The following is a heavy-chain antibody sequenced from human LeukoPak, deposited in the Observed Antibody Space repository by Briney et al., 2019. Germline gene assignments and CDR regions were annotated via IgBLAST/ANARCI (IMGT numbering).Heavy chain of an antibody. V-gene: IGHV4-30-2*01. J-gene: IGHJ5*02. CDR3: ARIFYDLWFGRRSIRFDP. D-gene: IGHD3-10*01. CDR2: IYHSGST. Sequence: SETLSLTCTVSGGSISSGGYYWSCIRQPPGKGLECIGYIYHSGSTYYNPSLKSRVTISVDRSKHQFSLKLSSVTAADTAVYYCARIFYDLWFGRRSIRFDPWGQGTLVTVSS. CDR1: GGSISSGGYY.